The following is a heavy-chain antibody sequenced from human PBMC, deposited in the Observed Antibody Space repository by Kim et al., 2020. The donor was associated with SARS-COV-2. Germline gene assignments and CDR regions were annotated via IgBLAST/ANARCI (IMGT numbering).Heavy chain of an antibody. CDR1: GFTFSSYW. D-gene: IGHD5-12*01. CDR2: INSDGSST. CDR3: ASGVATIRD. V-gene: IGHV3-74*01. J-gene: IGHJ4*02. Sequence: GGSLRLSCAASGFTFSSYWMHWVRQVPGKGLVWVSRINSDGSSTSHADSVKGRFTISRDNAKNTLYLEMNSLRAEDTAVYYCASGVATIRDWGQGTLVTVSS.